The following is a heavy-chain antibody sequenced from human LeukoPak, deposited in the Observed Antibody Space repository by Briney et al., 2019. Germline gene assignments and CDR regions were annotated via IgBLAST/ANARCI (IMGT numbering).Heavy chain of an antibody. V-gene: IGHV1-69*02. CDR3: ARAPPYRSGSYYY. D-gene: IGHD1-26*01. J-gene: IGHJ4*02. CDR2: IIPILGIA. CDR1: GGTFSSYT. Sequence: ASVKVSCKASGGTFSSYTISWVRQAPGQGLEWIGRIIPILGIANYAQKFQGRVTITADKSTSTAYMELSSLRSEDTAVYYCARAPPYRSGSYYYWGQGTLVTVSS.